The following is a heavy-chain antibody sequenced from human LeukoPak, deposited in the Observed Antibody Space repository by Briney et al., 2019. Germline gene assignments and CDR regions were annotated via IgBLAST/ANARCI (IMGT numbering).Heavy chain of an antibody. CDR2: IYYSGST. CDR3: ASNWNDDAFDI. D-gene: IGHD1-20*01. J-gene: IGHJ3*02. Sequence: SETLSLTRTVSGGSISSYYWSWIRQPPGKGLEWIGYIYYSGSTNYNPSLKSRVTISVDTSKNQFSLKLSSVTAADTAVYYCASNWNDDAFDIWGQGTMVTVSS. V-gene: IGHV4-59*01. CDR1: GGSISSYY.